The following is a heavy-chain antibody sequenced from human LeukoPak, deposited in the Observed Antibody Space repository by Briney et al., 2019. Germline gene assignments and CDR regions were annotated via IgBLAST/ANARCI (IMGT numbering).Heavy chain of an antibody. V-gene: IGHV3-21*01. Sequence: PGGSLRLSCAASGITFTSDSMNWVRQAPGQGLEWVSSISSSSNYIYYADSVKGRLTISRDNAKNSLYLQMNSLRAEDTAVYYCAREPGDSSGWSEWGQGTLVTVSS. CDR1: GITFTSDS. J-gene: IGHJ4*02. CDR2: ISSSSNYI. CDR3: AREPGDSSGWSE. D-gene: IGHD6-19*01.